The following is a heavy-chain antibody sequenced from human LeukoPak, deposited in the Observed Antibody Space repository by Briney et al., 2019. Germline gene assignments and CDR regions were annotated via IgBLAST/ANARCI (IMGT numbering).Heavy chain of an antibody. CDR1: GFTFSSYS. J-gene: IGHJ4*02. CDR2: ISSSSSYI. V-gene: IGHV3-21*01. CDR3: ARDSYSRPYYFDY. D-gene: IGHD6-13*01. Sequence: PGGSLRLSCAASGFTFSSYSMTWVRQAPGKGLEWVSSISSSSSYIYYADSVKGRFTISRDNAKNSLYLQMNSLRAEDTAVYYCARDSYSRPYYFDYWGQGTLVTVSS.